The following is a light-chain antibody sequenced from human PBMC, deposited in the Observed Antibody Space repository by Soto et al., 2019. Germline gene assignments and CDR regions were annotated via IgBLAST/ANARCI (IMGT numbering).Light chain of an antibody. Sequence: QSVLTQPRSVSGSPGQSVTISCTGTSSDVGGYDFVSWYQQHPGKAPKLMIYDVTKRPSGVSTRFSGSKSGNTASLTISGLQAVDEADYYCCSFADFTYVFGTGTKVTVL. CDR3: CSFADFTYV. J-gene: IGLJ1*01. CDR1: SSDVGGYDF. V-gene: IGLV2-11*01. CDR2: DVT.